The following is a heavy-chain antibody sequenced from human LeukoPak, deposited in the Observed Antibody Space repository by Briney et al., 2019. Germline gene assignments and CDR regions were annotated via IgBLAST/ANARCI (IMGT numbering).Heavy chain of an antibody. Sequence: GGSLRLSCAASGFTFSDYYMSWIRQAPGKGLEWVSYISSSSSYTNYADSVKGRFTISRDNAKNSPYLQMNSLRAEDTAVYYCASGYSYGAYWGQGTLVTVSS. CDR1: GFTFSDYY. CDR2: ISSSSSYT. V-gene: IGHV3-11*03. D-gene: IGHD5-18*01. CDR3: ASGYSYGAY. J-gene: IGHJ4*02.